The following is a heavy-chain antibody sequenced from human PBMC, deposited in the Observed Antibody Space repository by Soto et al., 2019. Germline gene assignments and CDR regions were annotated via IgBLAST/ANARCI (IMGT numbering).Heavy chain of an antibody. J-gene: IGHJ6*02. CDR2: IWYDGSNK. Sequence: GGSLRLSCAASGFTFSSYGMHWVRQAPGKGLEWVAVIWYDGSNKYYADSVKGRFTISRDNSKNTLYLQMNSLRAEDTAVYYCARDCSGGSCYRDYYYYYGMDVWGQGTTVTVSS. D-gene: IGHD2-15*01. V-gene: IGHV3-33*01. CDR1: GFTFSSYG. CDR3: ARDCSGGSCYRDYYYYYGMDV.